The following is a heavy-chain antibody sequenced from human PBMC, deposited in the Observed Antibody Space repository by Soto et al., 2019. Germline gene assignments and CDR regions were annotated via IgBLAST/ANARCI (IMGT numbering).Heavy chain of an antibody. Sequence: GGSLRLSCAASGFTFSSYWMSWVRQAPGKGLEWVANIKQDGSEKYYVDSVKGRFTISRDNAKNSLYLQMNSLRAEDTAVYYCARDEAGWGVVVAATRDYYYYYMDVWGKGTTVTVSS. CDR3: ARDEAGWGVVVAATRDYYYYYMDV. CDR2: IKQDGSEK. D-gene: IGHD2-15*01. CDR1: GFTFSSYW. V-gene: IGHV3-7*01. J-gene: IGHJ6*03.